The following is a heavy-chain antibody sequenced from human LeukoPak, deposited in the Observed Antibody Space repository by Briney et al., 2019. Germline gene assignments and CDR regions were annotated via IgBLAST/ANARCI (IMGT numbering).Heavy chain of an antibody. Sequence: GGSLRLSCAASGFTVSSNYMSWVRQAPGKGLEWVSVIYSGGSTYYADSVKGRFTISRDNSKNTLYLQMNSLRAEDTAVYYCARDFWSIPALWFDYWGQGTLVTVSS. V-gene: IGHV3-66*01. J-gene: IGHJ4*02. CDR3: ARDFWSIPALWFDY. CDR2: IYSGGST. CDR1: GFTVSSNY. D-gene: IGHD3-3*01.